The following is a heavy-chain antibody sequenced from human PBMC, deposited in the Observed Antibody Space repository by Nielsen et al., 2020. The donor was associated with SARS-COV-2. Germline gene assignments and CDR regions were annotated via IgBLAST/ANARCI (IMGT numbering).Heavy chain of an antibody. CDR3: ARGGGGFGELSPYGMDV. J-gene: IGHJ6*02. V-gene: IGHV1-69*13. CDR1: GGTFSSYA. CDR2: IIPIFGTA. Sequence: SVKVSCKASGGTFSSYAISWVRQAPGQGLEWMGGIIPIFGTANYAQKFQGRVTITADESTSTAYMELSSLRSEDTAVYYCARGGGGFGELSPYGMDVWGQGTTVTVSS. D-gene: IGHD3-10*01.